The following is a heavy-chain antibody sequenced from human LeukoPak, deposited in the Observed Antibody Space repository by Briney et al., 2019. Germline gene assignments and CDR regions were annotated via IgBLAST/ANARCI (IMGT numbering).Heavy chain of an antibody. D-gene: IGHD1-26*01. CDR1: GFNFGDYA. V-gene: IGHV3-9*01. J-gene: IGHJ3*01. CDR3: AKVHRIVRVQGAFDV. CDR2: ISWNTGTI. Sequence: PGGSLRLSCAASGFNFGDYAMHWVRQVPGKGLEWVSGISWNTGTIEYADSVKGRFTISRDNAENSLFLQMNSLKPEDTALYYCAKVHRIVRVQGAFDVWGQGTMVTVSS.